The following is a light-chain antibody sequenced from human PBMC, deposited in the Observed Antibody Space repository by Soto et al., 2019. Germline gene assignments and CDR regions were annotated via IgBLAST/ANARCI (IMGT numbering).Light chain of an antibody. J-gene: IGKJ5*01. CDR2: GAS. CDR3: QQYSSSPSIP. V-gene: IGKV3-20*01. Sequence: EIVLTQSPGTLSLSPGERATLSCRASQSVSSGYLAWYQQKPGQAPRLLIYGASTRATGIPDRFSGSGSGTDFTLTISRLEPEDFAVYYCQQYSSSPSIPFGQGTRLEIK. CDR1: QSVSSGY.